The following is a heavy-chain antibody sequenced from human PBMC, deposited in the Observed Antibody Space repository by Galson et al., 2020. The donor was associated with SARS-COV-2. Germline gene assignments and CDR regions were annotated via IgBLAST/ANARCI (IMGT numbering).Heavy chain of an antibody. V-gene: IGHV1-46*01. D-gene: IGHD4-4*01. CDR2: NNPSGGST. Sequence: ASVPVSRKASRYTLTSYYMHWLRQAPGHALEWLGINNPSGGSTSYAQKLQRRVTMTQDTSTSTVYMELSSLRSEDTAVYYFALDPTVTTHLGAYLYYYYGMDVWGQGTTVTVSS. J-gene: IGHJ6*02. CDR3: ALDPTVTTHLGAYLYYYYGMDV. CDR1: RYTLTSYY.